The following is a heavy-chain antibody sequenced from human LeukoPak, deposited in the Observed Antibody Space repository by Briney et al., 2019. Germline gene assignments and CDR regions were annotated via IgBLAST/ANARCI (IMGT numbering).Heavy chain of an antibody. CDR2: ISWNSGSI. Sequence: GGSLRLSCAASGFTFDDYAMHWVRQAPGKGLERVSGISWNSGSIGYADSVKGRFTISRDNAKNSLYLQMNSLRAEDMALYYCAKDQQWPVHSSAFDIWGQGTMVTVSS. D-gene: IGHD6-19*01. J-gene: IGHJ3*02. CDR3: AKDQQWPVHSSAFDI. CDR1: GFTFDDYA. V-gene: IGHV3-9*03.